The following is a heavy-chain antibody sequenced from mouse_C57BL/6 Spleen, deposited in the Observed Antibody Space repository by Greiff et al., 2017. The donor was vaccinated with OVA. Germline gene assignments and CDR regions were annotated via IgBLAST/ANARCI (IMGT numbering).Heavy chain of an antibody. CDR2: IYPGDGDT. Sequence: QVQLQQSGPELVKPGASVKISCKASGYAFSSSWMNWVKQRPGKGLEWIGRIYPGDGDTNYNGKFKGKATLTADKSSSTAYMQLSSLTSEDSAVYFCARPGSSPHYYAMDYWGQGTSVTVSS. V-gene: IGHV1-82*01. CDR3: ARPGSSPHYYAMDY. D-gene: IGHD1-1*01. CDR1: GYAFSSSW. J-gene: IGHJ4*01.